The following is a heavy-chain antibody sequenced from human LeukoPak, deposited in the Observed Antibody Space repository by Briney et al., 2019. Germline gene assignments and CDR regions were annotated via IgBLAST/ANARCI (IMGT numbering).Heavy chain of an antibody. CDR1: GGTFSSYT. Sequence: ASVKVSCKASGGTFSSYTISWVPQAPGQGLEWMGRIIPILGIADYAQKFQGRVTITADKSTSTAYMELSSLRSEDTAVYYCARADYGDYVMPYYYYGMDVWGQGTTVTVSS. J-gene: IGHJ6*02. CDR3: ARADYGDYVMPYYYYGMDV. V-gene: IGHV1-69*02. CDR2: IIPILGIA. D-gene: IGHD4-17*01.